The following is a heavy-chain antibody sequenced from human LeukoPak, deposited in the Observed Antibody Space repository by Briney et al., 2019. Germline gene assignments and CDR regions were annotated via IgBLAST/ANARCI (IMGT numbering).Heavy chain of an antibody. J-gene: IGHJ4*02. CDR3: ARDGYYDSSGYPVY. CDR1: GGSISSSSYY. CDR2: IYYSGST. V-gene: IGHV4-39*07. Sequence: PSETLSLTCTVSGGSISSSSYYWGWIRQPPGKGLEWIGSIYYSGSTYYNPSLKSRVTISVDTSKNQFSLKLSSVTAADTAVYYCARDGYYDSSGYPVYWGQGTLVTVSS. D-gene: IGHD3-22*01.